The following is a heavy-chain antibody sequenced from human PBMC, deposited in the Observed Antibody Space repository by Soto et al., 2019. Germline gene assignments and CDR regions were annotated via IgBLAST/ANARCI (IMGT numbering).Heavy chain of an antibody. CDR3: ARGYGDYFLFSLHY. CDR1: GYTFTSYG. D-gene: IGHD4-17*01. Sequence: QVQLVQSGAEVKKPGASVKVSCKASGYTFTSYGITWVRQAPGQGLEWMGWISANNGNTNYAQKLQGRATMTTDKYSTTAYRELRSLRSDDTAVYYCARGYGDYFLFSLHYWGQGTLVTVSS. J-gene: IGHJ4*02. V-gene: IGHV1-18*01. CDR2: ISANNGNT.